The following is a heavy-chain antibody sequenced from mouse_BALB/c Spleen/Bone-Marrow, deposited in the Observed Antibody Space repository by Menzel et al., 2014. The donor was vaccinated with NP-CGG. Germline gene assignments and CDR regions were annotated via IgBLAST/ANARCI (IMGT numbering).Heavy chain of an antibody. Sequence: QVQLKESGPELVKPGALVKISCKAFGCTFTSYVISWVKQRPGQGLEWIGWIYPGDSSSKYNEKFKGKATLTADKSSSTAYMQLSSLTSENSAVYFCACSGDRSGYGFAYWGQGTLVTVSA. CDR2: IYPGDSSS. CDR3: ACSGDRSGYGFAY. V-gene: IGHV1S56*01. D-gene: IGHD3-2*01. J-gene: IGHJ3*01. CDR1: GCTFTSYV.